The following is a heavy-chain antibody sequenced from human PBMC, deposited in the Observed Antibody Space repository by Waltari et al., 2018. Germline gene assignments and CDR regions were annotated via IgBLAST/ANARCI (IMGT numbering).Heavy chain of an antibody. Sequence: QAQLQQSGPELVKPSQTLSLTCDISGDSISSNGVAWNWIRQSPSRGLEWLGRTYYRSKWYNDYAVSVKSRITINPDTSKNQFSLQLNSVTPDDTALYYCARGRNSGFDYWGQGTLVTVSS. CDR2: TYYRSKWYN. V-gene: IGHV6-1*01. J-gene: IGHJ4*02. CDR1: GDSISSNGVA. D-gene: IGHD2-15*01. CDR3: ARGRNSGFDY.